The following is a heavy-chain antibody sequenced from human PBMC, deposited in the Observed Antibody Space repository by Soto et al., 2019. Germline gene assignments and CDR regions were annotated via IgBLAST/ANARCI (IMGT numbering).Heavy chain of an antibody. CDR2: IYYTGVT. Sequence: SETLSLTCTVSGASLHIGGYYWAWIRQNPGKGLEWIGYIYYTGVTYYNPSLGSRVNISVDTSKNQFSLELTSVTAADTAVYYCARDGSSTDNWLDPWGQGLLVTVSS. CDR3: ARDGSSTDNWLDP. V-gene: IGHV4-31*03. CDR1: GASLHIGGYY. D-gene: IGHD2-2*01. J-gene: IGHJ5*02.